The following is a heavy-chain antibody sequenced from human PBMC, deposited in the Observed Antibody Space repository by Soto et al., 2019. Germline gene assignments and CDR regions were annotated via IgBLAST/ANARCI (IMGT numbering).Heavy chain of an antibody. D-gene: IGHD1-26*01. CDR2: MNPSSGYT. CDR3: ARFVRHQLPTIDY. Sequence: ASVKVSCKASGYTFTDYDINWVRQATGQGLEWMGWMNPSSGYTGYAQKFQGRVTMTWDTSISTAYMELSSLTSADTAVYYCARFVRHQLPTIDYWGQAVLVTVS. V-gene: IGHV1-8*01. J-gene: IGHJ4*02. CDR1: GYTFTDYD.